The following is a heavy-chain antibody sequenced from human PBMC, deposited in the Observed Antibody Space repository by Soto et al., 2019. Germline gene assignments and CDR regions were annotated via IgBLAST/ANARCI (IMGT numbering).Heavy chain of an antibody. J-gene: IGHJ5*02. CDR3: ALVRGVHVCFWFDP. V-gene: IGHV4-34*01. Sequence: QVQLQQWGAGLLKPSETLSLTCAVYSGSFSGYYWSWIRQPPGKGLEWIGEINHSGSTNYNPSLKSRVTXXVXTXRNQFSLKLSSVTAADTAVYYCALVRGVHVCFWFDPWGQGTLVTVSS. CDR1: SGSFSGYY. D-gene: IGHD3-10*01. CDR2: INHSGST.